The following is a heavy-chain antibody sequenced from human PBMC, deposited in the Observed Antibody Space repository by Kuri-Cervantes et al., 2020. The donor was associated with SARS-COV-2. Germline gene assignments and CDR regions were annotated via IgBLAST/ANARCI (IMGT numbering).Heavy chain of an antibody. CDR2: IYYSGST. D-gene: IGHD6-6*01. J-gene: IGHJ4*02. V-gene: IGHV4-61*01. CDR1: GGSISSSSYY. CDR3: ARYSSSDRGHYFDY. Sequence: SETLSLTCTVAGGSISSSSYYWSWIRQPPGKGLEWIGYIYYSGSTNYNPSLKSRVTISVDTSRNQFSLRLSSVTAADTAVYYCARYSSSDRGHYFDYWGQGTLVTVSS.